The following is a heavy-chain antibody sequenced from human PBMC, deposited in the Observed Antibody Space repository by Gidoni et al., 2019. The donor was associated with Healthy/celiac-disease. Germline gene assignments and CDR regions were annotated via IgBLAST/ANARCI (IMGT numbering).Heavy chain of an antibody. CDR3: AKEAGTTLDDAFDI. CDR2: ISWNSGSI. Sequence: EVQLVESGGGLVQPGRSLRLSCAASGFPFDDYAMHWVRQAPGKGLEWVSGISWNSGSIGYADSVKGRFTISRDNAKNSLYLQMNSLRAEDTALYYCAKEAGTTLDDAFDIWGQGTMVTVSS. J-gene: IGHJ3*02. CDR1: GFPFDDYA. V-gene: IGHV3-9*01. D-gene: IGHD1-7*01.